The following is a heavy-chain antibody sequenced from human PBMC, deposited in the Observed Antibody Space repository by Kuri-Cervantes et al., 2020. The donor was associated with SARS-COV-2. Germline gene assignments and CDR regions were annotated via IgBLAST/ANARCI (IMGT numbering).Heavy chain of an antibody. D-gene: IGHD1-14*01. J-gene: IGHJ4*02. CDR3: TRDLLYNTQNPDDY. CDR2: IKQDGSEK. V-gene: IGHV3-7*03. CDR1: GFTFSSYW. Sequence: LSLTCAASGFTFSSYWMSWVRQAPGKGLEWVANIKQDGSEKYYVDSVKGRFTISRDNAKNSLYLQMNSLRAEDTAVYYCTRDLLYNTQNPDDYWAQGTLVTVSS.